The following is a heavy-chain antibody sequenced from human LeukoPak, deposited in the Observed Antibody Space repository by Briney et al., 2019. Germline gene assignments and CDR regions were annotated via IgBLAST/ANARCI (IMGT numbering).Heavy chain of an antibody. Sequence: GGSLRLSCAASGFTFSSYGMHWVRQAPGKGLEWVAVIWYDGSNKYYADSVKGRFTISRDNSKNTLYLQMNSLRAEDTAVYYCARDRIYSYGYGSPDYWGQGTLVTVSS. D-gene: IGHD5-18*01. CDR3: ARDRIYSYGYGSPDY. J-gene: IGHJ4*02. CDR2: IWYDGSNK. V-gene: IGHV3-33*01. CDR1: GFTFSSYG.